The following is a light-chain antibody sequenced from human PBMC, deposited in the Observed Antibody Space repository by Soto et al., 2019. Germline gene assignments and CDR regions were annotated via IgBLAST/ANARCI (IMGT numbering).Light chain of an antibody. CDR1: SSNIGSNT. CDR2: ANN. CDR3: SAWDDRLSVV. J-gene: IGLJ3*02. V-gene: IGLV1-44*01. Sequence: QPVLTQPPSASGTPGQRVTISCSGSSSNIGSNTVSWFQQLPLSAPKLLIFANNKRPSGVPERFSASKSGTSASLAISGVRSEDEAEYFCSAWDDRLSVVFGGGTKVTVL.